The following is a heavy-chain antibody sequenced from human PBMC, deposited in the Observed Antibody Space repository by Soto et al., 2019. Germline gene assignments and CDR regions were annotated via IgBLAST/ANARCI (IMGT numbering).Heavy chain of an antibody. J-gene: IGHJ6*03. Sequence: QVQLVQSGAEVKKPGASVKVSCKASGYTFTSYYIHWVRQAPGQGLGWMGVINPFDDSTIYAQRFQGRVTMTSDTSTSTVFMEVSSLRSEDTAVYHCAREEMPTVNNYYYYMDVWGKGTTVTVSS. D-gene: IGHD4-4*01. CDR2: INPFDDST. CDR1: GYTFTSYY. CDR3: AREEMPTVNNYYYYMDV. V-gene: IGHV1-46*03.